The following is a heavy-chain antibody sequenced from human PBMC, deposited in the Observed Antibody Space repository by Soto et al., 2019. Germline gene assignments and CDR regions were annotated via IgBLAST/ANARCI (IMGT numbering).Heavy chain of an antibody. J-gene: IGHJ3*02. V-gene: IGHV3-23*01. CDR1: GFTFSSYA. CDR3: AKDKAGRYCGGDCYSDAFDI. D-gene: IGHD2-21*02. CDR2: ISGSGGST. Sequence: GGSLRLSCAASGFTFSSYAMSWVRQAPGKGLEWVSAISGSGGSTYYADSVKGRFTISRDNSKNTLYLQMNSLRAEDTAVYYCAKDKAGRYCGGDCYSDAFDIWGQGTMVTVSS.